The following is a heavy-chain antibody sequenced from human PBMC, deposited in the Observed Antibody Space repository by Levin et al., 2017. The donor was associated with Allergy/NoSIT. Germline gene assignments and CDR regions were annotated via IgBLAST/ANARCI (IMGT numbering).Heavy chain of an antibody. CDR1: GFTFSSYG. CDR3: AKDFSDILTGSRYYYYYMDV. J-gene: IGHJ6*03. D-gene: IGHD3-9*01. Sequence: LSLTCAASGFTFSSYGMHWVRQAPGKGLEWVAVISYDGSNKYYADSVKGRFTISRDNSKNTLYLQMNSLRAEDTAVYYCAKDFSDILTGSRYYYYYMDVWGKGTTVTVSS. V-gene: IGHV3-30*18. CDR2: ISYDGSNK.